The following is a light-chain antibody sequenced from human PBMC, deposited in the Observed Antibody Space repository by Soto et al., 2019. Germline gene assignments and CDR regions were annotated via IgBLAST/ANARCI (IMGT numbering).Light chain of an antibody. CDR2: EVV. CDR1: KNDIGVYDF. J-gene: IGLJ2*01. V-gene: IGLV2-8*01. CDR3: ATWDGSLPGEV. Sequence: QSVLTQSPSASGSPGQSVTISCTGTKNDIGVYDFVSWYQHHPGKAPRLIIYEVVQRPSGVPDRFSGSKSGNTASLTVSGLQAADEADYYCATWDGSLPGEVFGGGTKLTVL.